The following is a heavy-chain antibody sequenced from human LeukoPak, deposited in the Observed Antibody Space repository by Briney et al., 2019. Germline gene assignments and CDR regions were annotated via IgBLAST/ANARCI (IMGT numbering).Heavy chain of an antibody. J-gene: IGHJ4*02. CDR1: GFTLSSYA. V-gene: IGHV3-48*04. CDR2: ISSSGSTI. D-gene: IGHD2-21*02. Sequence: GGSLRLSCAASGFTLSSYAMSWVRQAPGKGLEWVSYISSSGSTIYYADSVKGRFTISRDNAKNSLYLQMNSLRAEDTAVYYCARAEAYCGGDCSRQFDYWGQGTLVTVSS. CDR3: ARAEAYCGGDCSRQFDY.